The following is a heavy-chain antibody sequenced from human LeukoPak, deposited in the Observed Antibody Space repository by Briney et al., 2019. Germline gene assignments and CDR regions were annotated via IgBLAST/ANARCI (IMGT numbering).Heavy chain of an antibody. V-gene: IGHV3-9*03. CDR3: AKDADPYGSGSYDY. CDR2: ISWNSGSI. CDR1: GFTFDDYA. D-gene: IGHD1-26*01. J-gene: IGHJ4*02. Sequence: GGSLRLSCAASGFTFDDYAMHWVRQAPGKGLEWVSGISWNSGSIGYADSVKGRFTISRDNAKNSLYLQMNGLRAGDMALYYCAKDADPYGSGSYDYWGQGTLVTVSS.